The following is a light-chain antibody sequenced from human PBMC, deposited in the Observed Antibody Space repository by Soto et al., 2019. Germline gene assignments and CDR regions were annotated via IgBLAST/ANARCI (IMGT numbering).Light chain of an antibody. CDR1: QSVSSN. V-gene: IGKV3-15*01. Sequence: EIVMTQSPATLSVSPGERATLSCRASQSVSSNLAWYQQKPGQAPRLLIYGASTRATGIPARFSGSGSGTEFTLTISSLQSEDFAVYYCQHYSNWQAFGQGTKVEIK. CDR2: GAS. CDR3: QHYSNWQA. J-gene: IGKJ1*01.